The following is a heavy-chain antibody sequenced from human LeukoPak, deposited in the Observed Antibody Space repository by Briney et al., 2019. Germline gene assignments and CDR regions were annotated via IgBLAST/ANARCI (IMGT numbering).Heavy chain of an antibody. CDR2: IYHSGST. D-gene: IGHD6-19*01. CDR1: GYSISSGYY. V-gene: IGHV4-38-2*02. J-gene: IGHJ4*02. Sequence: SETLSLTCTVSGYSISSGYYWGWIRQPPGKGLEWIGSIYHSGSTYYNPALKSRVTISVDTSKNQFSLKLSSVTAADTAVYYCARRGSGWYWGSFDYWGQGTLVTVSS. CDR3: ARRGSGWYWGSFDY.